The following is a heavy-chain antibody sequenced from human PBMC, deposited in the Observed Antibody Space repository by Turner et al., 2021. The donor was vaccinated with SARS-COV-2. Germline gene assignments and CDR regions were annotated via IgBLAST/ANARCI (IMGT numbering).Heavy chain of an antibody. CDR3: ARESTSWMGGMDV. Sequence: QVQLVASGGGVVQPGRSLRLYCAASGFTFSSYGMHWVRQAPGKGLEWVAVIWFNGSNKYYADSVKGRFTISRDSSKNTLYLQMNSLRAEDTAVYYCARESTSWMGGMDVWGQGTTVTVSS. CDR1: GFTFSSYG. D-gene: IGHD2-2*01. V-gene: IGHV3-33*01. J-gene: IGHJ6*02. CDR2: IWFNGSNK.